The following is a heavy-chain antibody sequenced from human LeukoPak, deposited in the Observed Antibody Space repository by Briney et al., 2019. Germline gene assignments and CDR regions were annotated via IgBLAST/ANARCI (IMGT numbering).Heavy chain of an antibody. J-gene: IGHJ4*02. CDR2: INHSGST. D-gene: IGHD6-13*01. CDR1: GGSFSGYY. V-gene: IGHV4-34*01. CDR3: ARHDQHSSSSDY. Sequence: PSETLSLTCAVYGGSFSGYYWSWIRQPPGKGLEWIGEINHSGSTNYNPSLKSRVTISVDTSKNQFSLKLSSVTAADTAVYYCARHDQHSSSSDYWGQGTLVTVSS.